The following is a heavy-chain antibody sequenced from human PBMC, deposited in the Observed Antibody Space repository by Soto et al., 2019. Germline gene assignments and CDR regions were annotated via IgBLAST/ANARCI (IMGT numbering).Heavy chain of an antibody. CDR1: GGSIRSGGYY. D-gene: IGHD1-26*01. Sequence: QVQLQESGPGLVKPSQTLSLTCTVSGGSIRSGGYYWSWIRQHPGKGLEWIGDFSYSGNTYYNPSHKSRLTTSGGTSKNQFSLNLSSVTAADTVVYDCARAMGAINYFDYWGQGTLVTVSS. CDR2: FSYSGNT. CDR3: ARAMGAINYFDY. V-gene: IGHV4-31*03. J-gene: IGHJ4*02.